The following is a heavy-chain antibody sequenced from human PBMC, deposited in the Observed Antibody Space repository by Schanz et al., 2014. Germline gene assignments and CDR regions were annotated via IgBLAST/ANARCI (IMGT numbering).Heavy chain of an antibody. V-gene: IGHV3-23*04. CDR3: AKEFSSSWWYGMDV. Sequence: DVQVVESGGDLVQPGGSLRLSCAASGFTVDSNYMSWVRQAPGKGLEWVSGISGSGVITYYEDSVKGRFTISRDNSKNTQYLQMNSPRAEDTAVYSCAKEFSSSWWYGMDVWGQGTTVTVSS. J-gene: IGHJ6*02. D-gene: IGHD6-13*01. CDR2: ISGSGVIT. CDR1: GFTVDSNY.